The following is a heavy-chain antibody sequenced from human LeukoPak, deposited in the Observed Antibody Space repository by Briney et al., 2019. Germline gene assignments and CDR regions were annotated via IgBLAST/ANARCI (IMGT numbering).Heavy chain of an antibody. D-gene: IGHD6-19*01. J-gene: IGHJ4*02. CDR1: GGSISSYY. CDR3: ARLVAGASDY. Sequence: SETLSLTCTVSGGSISSYYWSWIGQPPGKGLEWIGYIYYSGSTNYNPSLKSRVTISVDTSKNQFSLKLSSVTAADTAVYYCARLVAGASDYWGQGTLVTVSS. CDR2: IYYSGST. V-gene: IGHV4-59*08.